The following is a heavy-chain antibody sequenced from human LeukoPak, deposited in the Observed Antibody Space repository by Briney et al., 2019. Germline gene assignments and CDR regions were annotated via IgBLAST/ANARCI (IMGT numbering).Heavy chain of an antibody. J-gene: IGHJ5*02. CDR2: IYHSGST. Sequence: PSETLSLTCTVSGYSISSGYYWGWIRQPPGKGLEWIGSIYHSGSTYYNPSLKSRVTISVDTSENQFSLKLSSVTAADTAVYYCARVSYGDYGPFDPWGQGTLVTVSS. CDR1: GYSISSGYY. CDR3: ARVSYGDYGPFDP. D-gene: IGHD4-17*01. V-gene: IGHV4-38-2*02.